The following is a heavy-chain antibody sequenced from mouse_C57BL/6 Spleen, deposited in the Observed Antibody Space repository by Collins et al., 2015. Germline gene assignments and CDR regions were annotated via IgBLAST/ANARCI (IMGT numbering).Heavy chain of an antibody. J-gene: IGHJ4*01. V-gene: IGHV5-17*02. Sequence: DVQLVESGGGLVQPGGSRKLSCAASGFTFSSFGMHWVRQAPEKGLEWVAYISSGSSTIYYADTVKGRFTISRDNPKNTLFLQMTSLRSEDTAMYYCAYGNYRHYYAMDYWGQGTSVTVSS. CDR2: ISSGSSTI. D-gene: IGHD2-1*01. CDR1: GFTFSSFG. CDR3: AYGNYRHYYAMDY.